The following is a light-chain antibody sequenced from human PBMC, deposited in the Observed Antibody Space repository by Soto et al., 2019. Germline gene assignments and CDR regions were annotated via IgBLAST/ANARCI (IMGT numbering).Light chain of an antibody. J-gene: IGKJ2*01. Sequence: EIVLTQSPGTLSLSPGERATLSCRASRSISSTYLAWYQQKPGQAPRLLIYGASSRATGIPDRFSGSGSGTDFTLTISRLEPEEFAVYYCQQDGGSPPYTFGQGTKLEIK. CDR2: GAS. V-gene: IGKV3-20*01. CDR3: QQDGGSPPYT. CDR1: RSISSTY.